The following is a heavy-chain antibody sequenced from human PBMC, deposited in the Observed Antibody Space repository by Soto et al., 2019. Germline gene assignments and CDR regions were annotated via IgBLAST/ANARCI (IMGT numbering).Heavy chain of an antibody. CDR3: ARPTRQWLGLRYYYGMDV. D-gene: IGHD6-19*01. J-gene: IGHJ6*02. Sequence: PSETLSLTCAVYGGYFSGYYWSWIRQPPGKGLEWIGEINHSGSTNYNPSLKSRVTISVDTSKNQFSLKLSSVTAADTAVYYCARPTRQWLGLRYYYGMDVWGQGTTVTVSS. V-gene: IGHV4-34*01. CDR2: INHSGST. CDR1: GGYFSGYY.